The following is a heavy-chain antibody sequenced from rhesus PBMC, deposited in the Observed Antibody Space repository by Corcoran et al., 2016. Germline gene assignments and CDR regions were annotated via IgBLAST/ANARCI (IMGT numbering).Heavy chain of an antibody. CDR1: GCSLSRGSG. D-gene: IGHD2-15*01. CDR2: IFGRIGST. Sequence: QLQLPESGPGLVKPSEALSLTCAVSGCSLSRGSGWRCIRPPPGKGLEWIGNIFGRIGSTYYNPDLKSRGTMATDTSKNQCSLKLSSVTAADTAVYYCARELSTGLDSWGQGVVVTVSS. J-gene: IGHJ6*01. CDR3: ARELSTGLDS. V-gene: IGHV4-127*01.